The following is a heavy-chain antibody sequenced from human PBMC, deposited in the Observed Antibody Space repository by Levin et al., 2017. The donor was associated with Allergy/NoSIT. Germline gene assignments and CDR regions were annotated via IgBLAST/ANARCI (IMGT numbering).Heavy chain of an antibody. Sequence: AGGSLRLSCAASGFTFSSYAMSWVRQAPGKGLEWVSAISGSGGSTYYADSVKGRFTISRDNSKNTLYLQMNSLRAEDTAVYYCAKGNWNPENYFDYWGQGTLVTVSS. V-gene: IGHV3-23*01. CDR3: AKGNWNPENYFDY. D-gene: IGHD1-1*01. CDR2: ISGSGGST. J-gene: IGHJ4*02. CDR1: GFTFSSYA.